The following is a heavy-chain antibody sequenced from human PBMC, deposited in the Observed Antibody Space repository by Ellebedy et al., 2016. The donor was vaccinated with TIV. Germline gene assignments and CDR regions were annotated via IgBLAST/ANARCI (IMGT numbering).Heavy chain of an antibody. CDR2: LNPYSGGT. J-gene: IGHJ4*02. Sequence: ASVKVSCKASGYTFTGYYMHWVRQAPGQGLEWMGWLNPYSGGTNYAQKFQGRVTMTMDTSISTAYMELSRLRSDYTAVYYCARGWQWLAHFDYWGQGTLVTVSS. V-gene: IGHV1-2*02. D-gene: IGHD6-19*01. CDR1: GYTFTGYY. CDR3: ARGWQWLAHFDY.